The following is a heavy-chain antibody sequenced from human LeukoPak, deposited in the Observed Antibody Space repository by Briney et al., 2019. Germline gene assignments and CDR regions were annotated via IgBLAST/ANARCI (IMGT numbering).Heavy chain of an antibody. CDR3: AKDPSRGVLRYFDWLPLFDY. CDR1: GFTFSSYG. CDR2: ISYDGSNK. V-gene: IGHV3-30*18. Sequence: GGSLRLSCAASGFTFSSYGMHWVRQAPGKGLEWVAVISYDGSNKYYADSVKGRFTISRDNSKNTLYLQMNSLRAEDTAVYYCAKDPSRGVLRYFDWLPLFDYWGQGTLVTVSS. D-gene: IGHD3-9*01. J-gene: IGHJ4*02.